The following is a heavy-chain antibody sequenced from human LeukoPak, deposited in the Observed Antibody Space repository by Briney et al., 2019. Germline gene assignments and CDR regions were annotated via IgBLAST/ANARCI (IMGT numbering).Heavy chain of an antibody. CDR3: ARDRDFWGSGSLDAFDI. J-gene: IGHJ3*02. V-gene: IGHV4-31*03. D-gene: IGHD3-10*01. CDR1: GGSISSGGYY. CDR2: VYYSGST. Sequence: PSQTLSLTCTVSGGSISSGGYYWSWIRQHPGKGLEWIGYVYYSGSTYYNPSLKSRVTISVDTSKNQFSLKLSSVTAADTAVYYCARDRDFWGSGSLDAFDIWGQGTMVTVSS.